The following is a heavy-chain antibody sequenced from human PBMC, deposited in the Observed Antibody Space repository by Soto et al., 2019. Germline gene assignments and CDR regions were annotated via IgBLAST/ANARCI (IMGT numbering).Heavy chain of an antibody. V-gene: IGHV3-64D*06. CDR2: NRCEGRHT. Sequence: GSLRPSCSVPGFTFRSFALHWVRPAPGKGPEYVSANRCEGRHTYYADSVKGRFTISIGDAKNTVYLEESSLRAEDRAVYYCVKDRYIDDWGQGILVTVSS. CDR3: VKDRYIDD. CDR1: GFTFRSFA. J-gene: IGHJ4*02.